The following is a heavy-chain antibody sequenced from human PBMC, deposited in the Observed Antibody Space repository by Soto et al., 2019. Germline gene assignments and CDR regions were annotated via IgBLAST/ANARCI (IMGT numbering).Heavy chain of an antibody. J-gene: IGHJ5*02. V-gene: IGHV3-11*06. CDR1: GFTFSDYY. D-gene: IGHD5-18*01. Sequence: GGSLRLSCAASGFTFSDYYMSWIRQAPGKGLEWVSYISSSSSYTNYADSVKGRFTISRDNAKNSLYLQMNSLRAEDTAVYYCARVAGYSYGRDWFDPWGQGTLVTVSS. CDR3: ARVAGYSYGRDWFDP. CDR2: ISSSSSYT.